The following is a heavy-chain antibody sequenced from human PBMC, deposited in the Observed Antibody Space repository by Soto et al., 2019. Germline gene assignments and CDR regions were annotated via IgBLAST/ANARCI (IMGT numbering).Heavy chain of an antibody. Sequence: QVQLQESGPGLVKPSGTLSLTCAVSSGSISSSNWWSWVRQPPGKGLEWIGEIYHSGSTNYNPSLKSRVAISVDKSKNQFSLKLSSVTAADTAVYYCAKLTAVAGIYYYYYMDVWGKGTTVTVSS. CDR2: IYHSGST. V-gene: IGHV4-4*02. CDR1: SGSISSSNW. CDR3: AKLTAVAGIYYYYYMDV. D-gene: IGHD6-19*01. J-gene: IGHJ6*03.